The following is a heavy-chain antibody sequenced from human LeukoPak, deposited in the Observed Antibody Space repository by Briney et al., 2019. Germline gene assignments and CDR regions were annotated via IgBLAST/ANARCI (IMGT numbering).Heavy chain of an antibody. CDR1: GFTFSSYW. D-gene: IGHD2-15*01. CDR3: LRDFGGS. J-gene: IGHJ4*02. Sequence: GGSLRLSCAASGFTFSSYWMSWVRQAPGEGLEWVANINQDGSAQNYVDSVKGRFTISRDNAKNSMCLQMNSLRAEDTAVYYCLRDFGGSWGQGTLVSVSS. CDR2: INQDGSAQ. V-gene: IGHV3-7*01.